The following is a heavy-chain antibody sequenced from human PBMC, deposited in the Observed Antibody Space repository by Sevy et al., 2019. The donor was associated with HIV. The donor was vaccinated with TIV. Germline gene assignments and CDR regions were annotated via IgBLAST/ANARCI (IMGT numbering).Heavy chain of an antibody. D-gene: IGHD3-3*01. CDR1: GFNFNNYA. CDR2: ISFSGSKT. Sequence: GESLKISCAAAGFNFNNYAMTWVRQAPGKGLEWVSGISFSGSKTYYTESVKGRFSISRDPSKNTLYLQMNNVRVEDTAVYFCAKTPFMDFWNDYYSFYFDFWGQRTLVTVSS. CDR3: AKTPFMDFWNDYYSFYFDF. V-gene: IGHV3-23*01. J-gene: IGHJ4*02.